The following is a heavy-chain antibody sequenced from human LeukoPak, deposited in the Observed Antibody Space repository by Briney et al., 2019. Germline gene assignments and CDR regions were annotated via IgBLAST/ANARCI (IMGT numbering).Heavy chain of an antibody. V-gene: IGHV3-23*01. Sequence: GGSLRLSCAASGFTVSSTYMSWVRQAPGKGLEWVSGIGGSGSSTYYAGSVKGRFTISRDNSKNTLYLQMNSLRAEDTAAYYCAKAFDDYFFDYWGQGTLVTVSS. CDR1: GFTVSSTY. CDR3: AKAFDDYFFDY. D-gene: IGHD2-21*02. CDR2: IGGSGSST. J-gene: IGHJ4*02.